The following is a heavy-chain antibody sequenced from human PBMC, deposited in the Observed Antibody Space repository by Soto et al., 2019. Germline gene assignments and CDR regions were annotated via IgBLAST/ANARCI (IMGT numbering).Heavy chain of an antibody. J-gene: IGHJ4*02. D-gene: IGHD6-19*01. Sequence: SGPTLVNPTQTLTLTCTFSGFSLSTSGVAVGWIRQPPGKTLEWLALVFWDGDKRYSPFLRSRLTITKDTSKNQVVLRMTNMYPVDTATYYCAHASYNTGWNFVYWGQGNRVTVSS. CDR2: VFWDGDK. V-gene: IGHV2-5*02. CDR1: GFSLSTSGVA. CDR3: AHASYNTGWNFVY.